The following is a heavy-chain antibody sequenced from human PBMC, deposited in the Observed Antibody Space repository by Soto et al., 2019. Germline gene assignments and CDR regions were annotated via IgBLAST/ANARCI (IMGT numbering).Heavy chain of an antibody. D-gene: IGHD3-3*01. J-gene: IGHJ5*02. CDR1: RFTFSTYA. V-gene: IGHV3-23*01. Sequence: EVQLLESGGGLVQPGGSLRLSCAASRFTFSTYAMSWVRQAPGKGLEWVSGISGSGGSTYYADSGKGRFTISRDNVKNTLYLQMNSLRAADTAVYYCARSPNYDFWSGYTNWFDPWGQGTLVTVSS. CDR3: ARSPNYDFWSGYTNWFDP. CDR2: ISGSGGST.